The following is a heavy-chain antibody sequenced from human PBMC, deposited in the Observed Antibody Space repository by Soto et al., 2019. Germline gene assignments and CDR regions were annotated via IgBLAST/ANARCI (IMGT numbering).Heavy chain of an antibody. V-gene: IGHV3-21*01. CDR2: ISSSRSYI. Sequence: EVQLVESGGGLVKPGGSLRLSCAASGFTFSSYSMNWVRQAPGKGLEWVSSISSSRSYIYYADSVKGRFTISRDNAKNSLYLQMNSLRAEDTAVYYCARSGLRYFDWLLLDSYYYYYYGMDVWGQGTTVTVSS. D-gene: IGHD3-9*01. CDR3: ARSGLRYFDWLLLDSYYYYYYGMDV. J-gene: IGHJ6*02. CDR1: GFTFSSYS.